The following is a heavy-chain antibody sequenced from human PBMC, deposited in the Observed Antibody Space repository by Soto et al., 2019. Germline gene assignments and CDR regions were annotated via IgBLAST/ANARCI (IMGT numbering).Heavy chain of an antibody. CDR1: GFTFSSYA. D-gene: IGHD1-7*01. CDR2: ISGSGGNT. CDR3: AKDTTGTTRKFDY. Sequence: GGSLRLSCAASGFTFSSYAMSWVRQAPGEGLEWVSAISGSGGNTYYADSVRGRFTISRDNSKNTLYLQMNSLRAEDTAIYYCAKDTTGTTRKFDYWGQGTLVTVSS. V-gene: IGHV3-23*01. J-gene: IGHJ4*02.